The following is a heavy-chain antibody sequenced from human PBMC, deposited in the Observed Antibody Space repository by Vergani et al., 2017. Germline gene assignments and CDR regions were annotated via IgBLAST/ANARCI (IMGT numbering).Heavy chain of an antibody. Sequence: QVQLQESGPGLVKPSQTLSLTCSVSGDSISSGVYYWNWIRQHPGKGLEWIGYFYSTGSTNHNPSLRRRINMSVDTSKNQFSLKLNSVTAADTAMYYCARMGGYDEGDAFRIGYFDSWGPGILVTVSS. D-gene: IGHD3-22*01. V-gene: IGHV4-31*03. J-gene: IGHJ4*02. CDR3: ARMGGYDEGDAFRIGYFDS. CDR2: FYSTGST. CDR1: GDSISSGVYY.